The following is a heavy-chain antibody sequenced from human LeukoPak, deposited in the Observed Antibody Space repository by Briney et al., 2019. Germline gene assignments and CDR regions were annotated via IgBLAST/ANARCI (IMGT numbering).Heavy chain of an antibody. CDR3: AREGADASEYGHGGFDI. CDR2: IYPGASDT. V-gene: IGHV5-51*01. CDR1: GYNFTAYW. D-gene: IGHD4/OR15-4a*01. J-gene: IGHJ3*02. Sequence: GESLKISCKGSGYNFTAYWVAWVRQMPGKGLEWMGFIYPGASDTRYSPSFQDHVSISADKSVNTAYLQWNSLKASDTAMYYCAREGADASEYGHGGFDIWGQGTMVIVSS.